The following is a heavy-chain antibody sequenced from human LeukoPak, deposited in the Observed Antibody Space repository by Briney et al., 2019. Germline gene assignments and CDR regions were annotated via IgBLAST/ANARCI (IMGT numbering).Heavy chain of an antibody. J-gene: IGHJ6*03. CDR3: ARDAYSSGWSKIYYYYYYYMDV. CDR1: GYTFTSYY. D-gene: IGHD6-19*01. Sequence: ASVEVSCKASGYTFTSYYMHWVRQAPGQGLEWMGIINPSGGSTSYAQKFQGRVTMTRDTSTSTAYMELRSLRSDDTAVYYCARDAYSSGWSKIYYYYYYYMDVWGKGTTVTVSS. V-gene: IGHV1-46*01. CDR2: INPSGGST.